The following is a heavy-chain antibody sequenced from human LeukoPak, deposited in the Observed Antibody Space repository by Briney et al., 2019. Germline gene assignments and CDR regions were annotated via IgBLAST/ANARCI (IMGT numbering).Heavy chain of an antibody. D-gene: IGHD2-2*01. CDR1: GFPLRKYN. J-gene: IGHJ6*02. CDR2: NSSSSNHI. Sequence: GGSLRLSCAVSGFPLRKYNMNWARQAPGRGLEWVSSNSSSSNHIYYADSVKGRSTKSWDNSKNTLALQMSSLRADDTAMYYFVKDKSSSSNGALPAVVRPHNYYYYGMDVWGQRTTVIVSS. V-gene: IGHV3-21*04. CDR3: VKDKSSSSNGALPAVVRPHNYYYYGMDV.